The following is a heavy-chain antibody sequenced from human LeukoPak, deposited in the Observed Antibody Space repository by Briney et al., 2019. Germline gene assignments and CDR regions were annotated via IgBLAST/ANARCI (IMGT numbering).Heavy chain of an antibody. V-gene: IGHV3-33*01. J-gene: IGHJ4*02. Sequence: GGSLRLSCAASGFFFSSYGMHWVRLSPGKGLEWVALIWYDGSNKYYADSVKGRFTISRDNSKNTLSLQMNSLRAEDTAVYYCARAHYNWNEPPFDSWGQGTLVTVSS. CDR3: ARAHYNWNEPPFDS. CDR2: IWYDGSNK. CDR1: GFFFSSYG. D-gene: IGHD1-20*01.